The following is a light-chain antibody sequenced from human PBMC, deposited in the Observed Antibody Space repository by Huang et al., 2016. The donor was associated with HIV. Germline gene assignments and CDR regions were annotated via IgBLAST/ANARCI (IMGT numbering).Light chain of an antibody. V-gene: IGKV3-15*01. J-gene: IGKJ4*01. CDR2: GSS. CDR1: RSVSTN. Sequence: IVMTQYPATLSVSPGERVHLSCRANRSVSTNLAWYQQRPGQAPRHLIYGSSTRAPGSPDRFSGSGSGTDFSLTISSLQSEDFALYYCHQYNNWLLSFGGGTRVDI. CDR3: HQYNNWLLS.